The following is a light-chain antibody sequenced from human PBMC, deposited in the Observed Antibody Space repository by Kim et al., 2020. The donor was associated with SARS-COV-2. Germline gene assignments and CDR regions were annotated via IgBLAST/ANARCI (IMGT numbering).Light chain of an antibody. J-gene: IGLJ2*01. CDR3: QVWDSSCDYVV. V-gene: IGLV3-21*04. CDR2: YDS. CDR1: NIGSNS. Sequence: SYELTQPPSVSVAPGKTARITCGGNNIGSNSVHWYQQKPGQAPVLVIYYDSDRPSGIPERFSGSNSGNTATLTISRVEADDEADYYCQVWDSSCDYVVFGGGTQLTVL.